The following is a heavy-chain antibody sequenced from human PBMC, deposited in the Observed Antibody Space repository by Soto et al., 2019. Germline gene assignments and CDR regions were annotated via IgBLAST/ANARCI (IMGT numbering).Heavy chain of an antibody. CDR2: IVVGSGNT. CDR3: AALSTILGEGGAGAGGGTVL. V-gene: IGHV1-58*01. CDR1: GFTFTSSA. D-gene: IGHD3-3*01. J-gene: IGHJ4*02. Sequence: GASVKVSCKASGFTFTSSAVQWVRQARGQRLEWIGWIVVGSGNTNYAQKFQERVTITRDMSTSTAYMELSSLRSEDTAVYYCAALSTILGEGGAGAGGGTVLWGQGTLVTVSS.